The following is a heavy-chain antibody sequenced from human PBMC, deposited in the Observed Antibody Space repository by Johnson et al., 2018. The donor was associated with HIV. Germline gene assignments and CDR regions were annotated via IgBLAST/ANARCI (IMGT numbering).Heavy chain of an antibody. CDR2: ISYDGSNK. J-gene: IGHJ3*02. D-gene: IGHD3-22*01. V-gene: IGHV3-30-3*01. CDR3: ARFTMIVVVMQAFDI. CDR1: GFTFSSYA. Sequence: QVQLVESGGGVVQPGRSLRLSCAASGFTFSSYAMHWVRQAPGKGLEWVAVISYDGSNKYYADSVKGRFTISRDNSKNTLYLQMNSLRAEDTAVYYCARFTMIVVVMQAFDIWGQGTMVTVSS.